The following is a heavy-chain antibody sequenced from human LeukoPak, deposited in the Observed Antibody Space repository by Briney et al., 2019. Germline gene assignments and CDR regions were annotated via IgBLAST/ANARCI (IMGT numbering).Heavy chain of an antibody. CDR2: IGYSVGT. D-gene: IGHD5-12*01. Sequence: GPSLRLSCVASGSTFGSHAMAWVRQAPGKGLEWVSVIGYSVGTNYADSVKGRFTISRDNSKNTLYLQMNSLRAEDTAVYYCATSGYSGYDRPSWGQGTLVTV. J-gene: IGHJ5*02. V-gene: IGHV3-23*01. CDR1: GSTFGSHA. CDR3: ATSGYSGYDRPS.